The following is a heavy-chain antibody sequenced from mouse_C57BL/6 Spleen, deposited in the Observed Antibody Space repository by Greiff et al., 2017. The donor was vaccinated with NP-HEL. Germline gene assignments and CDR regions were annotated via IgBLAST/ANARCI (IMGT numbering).Heavy chain of an antibody. CDR3: TSRLRRGDFDY. CDR1: GYTFTDYE. CDR2: IDPETGGT. V-gene: IGHV1-15*01. J-gene: IGHJ2*01. Sequence: VQLQQSGAELVRPGASVTLSCKASGYTFTDYEMHWVKQTPVHGLEWIGAIDPETGGTAYNQKFKGKAILTADKSSSTAYMELRSLTSEDSAVYYCTSRLRRGDFDYWGQGTTLTVSS. D-gene: IGHD2-4*01.